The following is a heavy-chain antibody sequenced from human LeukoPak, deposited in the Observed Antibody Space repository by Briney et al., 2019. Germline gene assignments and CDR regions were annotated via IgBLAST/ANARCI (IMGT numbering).Heavy chain of an antibody. CDR3: ARDTAALLWFGELDY. Sequence: PGGSLRLSCAASRFTFSSYWMNWVRQAPGKGLEWVANRNQDGSEKYYVDSVKGRFTISRDNAKNSLYLQMNSLRAEDTAVYYCARDTAALLWFGELDYWGQGTLVTVSS. V-gene: IGHV3-7*03. J-gene: IGHJ4*02. CDR2: RNQDGSEK. D-gene: IGHD3-10*01. CDR1: RFTFSSYW.